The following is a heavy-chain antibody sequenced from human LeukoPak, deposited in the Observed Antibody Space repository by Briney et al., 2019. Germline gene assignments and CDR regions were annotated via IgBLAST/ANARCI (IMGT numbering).Heavy chain of an antibody. CDR3: ARDYGSGNNYYYYMDV. V-gene: IGHV1-69*13. Sequence: SVKVPCKASGGTFSSYAISWVRQAPGQGLEWMGGIIPIFGTANYAQKFQGRVTITADESTSTAYMELRSLRSEDTAVYYCARDYGSGNNYYYYMDVWGKGTTVTVSS. CDR2: IIPIFGTA. CDR1: GGTFSSYA. J-gene: IGHJ6*03. D-gene: IGHD3-10*01.